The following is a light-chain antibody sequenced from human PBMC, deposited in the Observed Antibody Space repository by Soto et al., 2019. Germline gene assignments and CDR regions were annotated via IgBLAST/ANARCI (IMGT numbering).Light chain of an antibody. CDR1: SSDVGASNY. CDR2: EVN. Sequence: QSVLTQPPSASGSPGQSVTISCTGSSSDVGASNYVSWYQQHPGRAPKLMISEVNKRPSGVPDRFSGSKSGNTASLTVSGLQADDEADYYCSSYAGNNNIVFGTGTKLTVL. J-gene: IGLJ1*01. V-gene: IGLV2-8*01. CDR3: SSYAGNNNIV.